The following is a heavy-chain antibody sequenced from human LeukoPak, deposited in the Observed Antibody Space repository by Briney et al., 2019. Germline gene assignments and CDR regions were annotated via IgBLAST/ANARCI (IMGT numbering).Heavy chain of an antibody. D-gene: IGHD4-23*01. J-gene: IGHJ4*02. CDR3: ARDRGKDYFDN. Sequence: GGSLRLSCATSGLTFTSHGFHWVRQAAGKGLEWVAFIRNDGSDTYHVNSVKGRFSISRDNSKNTVYLHMNSLRAEDTAVYYCARDRGKDYFDNWGQGTQVTVSS. CDR2: IRNDGSDT. CDR1: GLTFTSHG. V-gene: IGHV3-30*02.